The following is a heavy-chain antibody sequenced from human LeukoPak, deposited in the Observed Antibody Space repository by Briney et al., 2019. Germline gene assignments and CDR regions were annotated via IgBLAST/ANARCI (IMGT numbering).Heavy chain of an antibody. Sequence: SETLSLTCAVSGDSISSSNWWSWVRQPPTQGLEWIGEIYHSGGTNYNPSLKSRVTISVDKSKNQFSLKLSSVTAADTAVYYCARGSMTTVTYFDYWGQGTLVTVSS. CDR3: ARGSMTTVTYFDY. CDR2: IYHSGGT. J-gene: IGHJ4*02. D-gene: IGHD4-17*01. CDR1: GDSISSSNW. V-gene: IGHV4-4*02.